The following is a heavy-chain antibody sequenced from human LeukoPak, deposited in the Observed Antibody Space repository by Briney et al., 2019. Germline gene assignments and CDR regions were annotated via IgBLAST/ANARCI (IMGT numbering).Heavy chain of an antibody. J-gene: IGHJ3*02. CDR2: SDPEDGER. Sequence: ASVKVSCKVSGKTLSDLSIHWLRQPPGKGLEWLGGSDPEDGERIYAQMFQGRVTMTEDTSIDTAYMELSSLRSEDTAVYYCARSKGSGSLDAFDIWGQGTMVTVSS. CDR1: GKTLSDLS. V-gene: IGHV1-24*01. CDR3: ARSKGSGSLDAFDI. D-gene: IGHD3-10*01.